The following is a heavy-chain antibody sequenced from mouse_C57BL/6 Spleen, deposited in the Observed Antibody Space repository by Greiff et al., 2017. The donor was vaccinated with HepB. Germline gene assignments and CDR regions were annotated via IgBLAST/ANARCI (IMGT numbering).Heavy chain of an antibody. J-gene: IGHJ4*01. CDR3: ARSIYYYGSRRGAMDY. CDR1: GYTFPSYD. D-gene: IGHD1-1*01. CDR2: IYPRDGST. Sequence: VQLQQSGPELVKPGASVKLSCKASGYTFPSYDINWVKQRPGQGLEWIGWIYPRDGSTKYNEKFKGKATLTVDTSSSTAYMELHSLTSEDSAVYFCARSIYYYGSRRGAMDYWGQGTSVTVSS. V-gene: IGHV1-85*01.